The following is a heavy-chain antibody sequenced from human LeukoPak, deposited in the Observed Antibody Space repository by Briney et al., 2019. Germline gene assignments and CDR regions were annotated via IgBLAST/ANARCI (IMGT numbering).Heavy chain of an antibody. CDR3: ARDVDYGDYGWFDP. Sequence: SETLSLTCTVSGGSISSYYWSWLRQPPGKGLEWIGYIYYSGSTNYNPSLKSRVTISVDTSKNQFSLELSSGTAADTAVYYCARDVDYGDYGWFDPWGQGTLVTVSS. CDR1: GGSISSYY. J-gene: IGHJ5*02. D-gene: IGHD4-17*01. CDR2: IYYSGST. V-gene: IGHV4-59*01.